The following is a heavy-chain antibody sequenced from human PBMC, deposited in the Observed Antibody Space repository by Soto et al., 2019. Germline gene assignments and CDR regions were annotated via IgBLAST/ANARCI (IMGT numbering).Heavy chain of an antibody. CDR2: ISGSGGTT. D-gene: IGHD3-3*01. V-gene: IGHV3-23*01. CDR1: GFTFISYA. J-gene: IGHJ4*02. Sequence: PRGSLRLSCAASGFTFISYAIIFVRQASFKGLECVSTISGSGGTTYYADSVKGRFTISRDNSKNTLYLQMNSLRAEDTAVYYCAKVRSTTIFDVVSLFDYWGQGTLVTVSS. CDR3: AKVRSTTIFDVVSLFDY.